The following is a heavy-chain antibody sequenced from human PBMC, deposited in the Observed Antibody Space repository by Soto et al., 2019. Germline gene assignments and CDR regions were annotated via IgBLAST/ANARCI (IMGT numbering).Heavy chain of an antibody. V-gene: IGHV3-7*01. CDR1: GFTFSNYW. J-gene: IGHJ4*02. CDR3: SRDVVVGAKALNY. CDR2: IKEDGSEK. Sequence: GGSLRLSCAASGFTFSNYWMTWVRQAPGKGLEWVANIKEDGSEKHYVDSVKGRFTISRDNAKNSLYLQMNSLRVEDTAVYFCSRDVVVGAKALNYWGQGAPVTVSS. D-gene: IGHD2-21*01.